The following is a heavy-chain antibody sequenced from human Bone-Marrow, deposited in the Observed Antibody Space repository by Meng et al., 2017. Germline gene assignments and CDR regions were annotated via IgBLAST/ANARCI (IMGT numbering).Heavy chain of an antibody. CDR3: ASHGDRYGAFDI. Sequence: ASVKVSCKASGGTFSSYAISWVRQAPGQGLEWMGWISAYNGNTNYAQKLQGRVTMTTDTSTSTAYMELRSLRSDDTAVYYCASHGDRYGAFDIWGQGTMVTVSS. J-gene: IGHJ3*02. V-gene: IGHV1-18*01. CDR2: ISAYNGNT. D-gene: IGHD3-10*01. CDR1: GGTFSSYA.